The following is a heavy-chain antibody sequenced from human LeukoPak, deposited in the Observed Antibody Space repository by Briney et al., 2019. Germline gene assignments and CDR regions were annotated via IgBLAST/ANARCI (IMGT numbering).Heavy chain of an antibody. CDR3: ARDKFRFDN. CDR2: IWYNGSKK. Sequence: GRSLRLSCAASGFILSSYGMHWVRQAPGKGLEWVAVIWYNGSKKYYADSVKGRFTISRDNSKNTLYLQMNSLRAEDTAVYYCARDKFRFDNWGQGTLVTVSS. D-gene: IGHD3-10*01. J-gene: IGHJ4*02. V-gene: IGHV3-33*01. CDR1: GFILSSYG.